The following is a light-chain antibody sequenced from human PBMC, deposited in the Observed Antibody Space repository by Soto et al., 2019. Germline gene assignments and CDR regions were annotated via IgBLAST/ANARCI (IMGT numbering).Light chain of an antibody. CDR1: SGDVGSYNL. CDR2: EGT. J-gene: IGLJ3*02. CDR3: CSYAGSSTWV. V-gene: IGLV2-23*01. Sequence: QSALTQPASVSGSPGQSITISCTGTSGDVGSYNLVSWYQQHPDKAPKLILYEGTQRPSGVSDRFSGSKSGNTASLTISGLQAGDEADYYCCSYAGSSTWVFGGGTKLTVL.